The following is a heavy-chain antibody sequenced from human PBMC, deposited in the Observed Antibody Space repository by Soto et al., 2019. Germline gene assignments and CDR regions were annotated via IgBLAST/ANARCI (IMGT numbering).Heavy chain of an antibody. J-gene: IGHJ3*02. CDR3: ARIMITFGGVIVNAADAIDI. V-gene: IGHV6-1*01. CDR2: TYYRSKWYN. D-gene: IGHD3-16*02. Sequence: SETLSLTCAISGDSVSSNSAAWNWIRQSPSRGLEWLGRTYYRSKWYNDYAVSVKSRITINPDTSKNQFSLQLNSVTPEDTVVYYCARIMITFGGVIVNAADAIDISGQATMVTVSS. CDR1: GDSVSSNSAA.